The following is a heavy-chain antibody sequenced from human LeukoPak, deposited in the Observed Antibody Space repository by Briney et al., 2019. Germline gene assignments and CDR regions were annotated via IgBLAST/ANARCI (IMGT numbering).Heavy chain of an antibody. D-gene: IGHD3-22*01. Sequence: GGSLRLSCAASGFTFSSYSMNWVRQAPGKGLEWVSSISSSSSYIYYADSVKGRLTISRDNAKNSLYLQMNSLRAEDTAVYYCARDRMYYYDSSGYLRPFDYWGQGTLVTVSS. V-gene: IGHV3-21*01. CDR3: ARDRMYYYDSSGYLRPFDY. J-gene: IGHJ4*02. CDR2: ISSSSSYI. CDR1: GFTFSSYS.